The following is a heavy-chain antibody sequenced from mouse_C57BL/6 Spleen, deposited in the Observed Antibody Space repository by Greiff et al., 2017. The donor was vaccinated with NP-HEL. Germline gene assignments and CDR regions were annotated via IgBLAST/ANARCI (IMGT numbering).Heavy chain of an antibody. CDR1: GYTFTDYN. CDR2: INPNNGGT. V-gene: IGHV1-18*01. CDR3: ARWGPSWFAY. J-gene: IGHJ3*01. Sequence: EVQLQQSGPELVKPGASVKIPCKASGYTFTDYNMDWVKQSHGKSLEWIGDINPNNGGTIYNQKFKGKATLTVDKSSSTAYMELRSLTSEDTAVYYCARWGPSWFAYWGQGTLVTVSA.